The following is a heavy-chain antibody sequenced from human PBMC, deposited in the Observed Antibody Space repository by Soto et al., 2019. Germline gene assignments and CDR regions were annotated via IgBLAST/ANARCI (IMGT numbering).Heavy chain of an antibody. J-gene: IGHJ6*02. CDR3: ARDLVTVAGIPRHYHYGMDV. CDR1: GATFSSNA. Sequence: QVQLVQSGAEVKKPGSSVTVSCKASGATFSSNAISWVRQAPGQGLEWMGGILPIPGTADYAQKFQGRVTITAEKSTRTAYVEMSSLRSDDTAVYYCARDLVTVAGIPRHYHYGMDVWGHGTTVTVSS. D-gene: IGHD6-19*01. CDR2: ILPIPGTA. V-gene: IGHV1-69*06.